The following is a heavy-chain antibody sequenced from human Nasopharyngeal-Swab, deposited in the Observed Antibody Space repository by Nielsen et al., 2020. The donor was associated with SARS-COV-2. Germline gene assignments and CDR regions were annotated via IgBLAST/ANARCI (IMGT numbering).Heavy chain of an antibody. Sequence: GESLKISCAASGFTFSSYWMSWVRQAPGKGLEWVANIKQDGSGKYYVDSVKGRFTISRDNAKNSLYLQMNSLRAEDTAVYYCARDPLNYYDSSGYYYVIPGAFDIWGQGTMVTVSS. CDR2: IKQDGSGK. J-gene: IGHJ3*02. D-gene: IGHD3-22*01. V-gene: IGHV3-7*03. CDR1: GFTFSSYW. CDR3: ARDPLNYYDSSGYYYVIPGAFDI.